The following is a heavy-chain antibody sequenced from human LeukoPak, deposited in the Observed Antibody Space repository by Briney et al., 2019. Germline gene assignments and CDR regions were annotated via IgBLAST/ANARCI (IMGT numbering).Heavy chain of an antibody. D-gene: IGHD2-2*02. V-gene: IGHV5-51*01. J-gene: IGHJ5*02. CDR3: ARGPYAYTSSATLGSYNWFDP. CDR2: IYPGDSHT. Sequence: GESLKISCKGSGYSFPNYWIGWVRQMPGKGLEWMGIIYPGDSHTRYRPSFQDQVTISVDKSICTAYLQWSSLKASDTAMYYCARGPYAYTSSATLGSYNWFDPWGQGSLVTVSS. CDR1: GYSFPNYW.